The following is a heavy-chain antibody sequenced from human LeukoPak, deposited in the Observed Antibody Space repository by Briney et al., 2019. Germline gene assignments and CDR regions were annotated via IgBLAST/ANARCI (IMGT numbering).Heavy chain of an antibody. V-gene: IGHV4-59*13. CDR1: GGSISSYY. D-gene: IGHD1-26*01. CDR2: IYYSGST. J-gene: IGHJ4*01. Sequence: SETPSLTCTVSGGSISSYYWSWIRQPPGKGLEWIWYIYYSGSTNYNPSLKSRVTISVDTSKNQFSLKLSSVTAADTAVHYCAAARYSGSYYYFDYWGQEPWSPSPQ. CDR3: AAARYSGSYYYFDY.